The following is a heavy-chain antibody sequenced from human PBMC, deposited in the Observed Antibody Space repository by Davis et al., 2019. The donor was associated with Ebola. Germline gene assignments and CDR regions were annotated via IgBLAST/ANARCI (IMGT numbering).Heavy chain of an antibody. J-gene: IGHJ6*02. CDR3: ASGDGRGSSYDMDV. D-gene: IGHD5-12*01. V-gene: IGHV3-7*03. CDR1: GFTFSSFG. CDR2: IKQDGSEK. Sequence: GGSLRLSCAASGFTFSSFGMHWVRQAPGKGLEWVANIKQDGSEKYYVDSVKGRFTISRDNAKNSVFLQMNSLRGEDTALYYCASGDGRGSSYDMDVWGQGTTVTVSS.